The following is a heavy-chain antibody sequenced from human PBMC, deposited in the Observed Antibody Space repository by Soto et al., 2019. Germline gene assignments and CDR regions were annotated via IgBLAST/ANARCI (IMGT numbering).Heavy chain of an antibody. V-gene: IGHV3-30-3*01. D-gene: IGHD2-8*02. CDR2: ILSDEINK. CDR1: GFTFSNYA. J-gene: IGHJ3*01. CDR3: AMIATSGGGDAFDL. Sequence: QVQLVESGGGVVQPGRSLRLSCAASGFTFSNYAMHWVRQAPGKGLEWVAAILSDEINKYSADSVKGRFTISRDNSKNTLYLQTNSLRLEDTAVDYCAMIATSGGGDAFDLWGQGTMVTVSS.